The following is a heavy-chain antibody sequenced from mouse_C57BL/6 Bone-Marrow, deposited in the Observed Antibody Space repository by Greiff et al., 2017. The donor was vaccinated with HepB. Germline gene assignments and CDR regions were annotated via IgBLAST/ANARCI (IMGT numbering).Heavy chain of an antibody. J-gene: IGHJ4*01. CDR3: ARARHYYGWYYAMDD. CDR2: INPYNGGT. Sequence: EVQLQQSGPVLVKPGASVKMSCKASGYTFTDYYMHWVKQSHGKSLEWIGVINPYNGGTSYNQKFKGKATLTVDKSSSTAYMELNSLTSEDSAVYYCARARHYYGWYYAMDDWGQGTSVTVSS. D-gene: IGHD1-2*01. CDR1: GYTFTDYY. V-gene: IGHV1-19*01.